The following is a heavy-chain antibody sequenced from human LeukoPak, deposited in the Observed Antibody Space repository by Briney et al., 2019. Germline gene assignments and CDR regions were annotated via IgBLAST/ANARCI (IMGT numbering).Heavy chain of an antibody. Sequence: GGSLRLSCAASGFTVSSNYISWVRQAPGKGLEWVSVIYSGGSTYYADSVKGRFTISRDNSKNTLYLQMNSLRAEDTAVYYCARVSYSSSWYWFDPWGQGTLVTVSS. D-gene: IGHD6-13*01. J-gene: IGHJ5*02. V-gene: IGHV3-66*01. CDR2: IYSGGST. CDR3: ARVSYSSSWYWFDP. CDR1: GFTVSSNY.